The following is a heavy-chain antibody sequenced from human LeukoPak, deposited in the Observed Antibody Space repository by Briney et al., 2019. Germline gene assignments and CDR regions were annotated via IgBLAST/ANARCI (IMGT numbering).Heavy chain of an antibody. CDR3: ARDGYSSSSQYYYYYGMDV. Sequence: GGSLRLSCAASGFTFSSYSMNWVRQAPGKGLEWVSSISSSSSSYIYYADSVKGRFTISRDNAKNSLYLQMNSLRAEDTAVYYCARDGYSSSSQYYYYYGMDVWGQGTTVTVSS. CDR2: ISSSSSSYI. CDR1: GFTFSSYS. D-gene: IGHD6-13*01. J-gene: IGHJ6*02. V-gene: IGHV3-21*01.